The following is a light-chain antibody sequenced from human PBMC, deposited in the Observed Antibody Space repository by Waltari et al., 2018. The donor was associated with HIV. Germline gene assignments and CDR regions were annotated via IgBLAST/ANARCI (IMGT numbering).Light chain of an antibody. CDR2: QDT. V-gene: IGLV3-1*01. CDR3: QAWDSSAAVV. J-gene: IGLJ2*01. CDR1: KLANNY. Sequence: SYDLIQPPSVSMSPGQTASITCSGDKLANNYVCWYQQKPGQSPVLLIYQDTKRPSGIPERFSGSNSGNTATLTISGTQAMDEADYYCQAWDSSAAVVFGGGTKLTVL.